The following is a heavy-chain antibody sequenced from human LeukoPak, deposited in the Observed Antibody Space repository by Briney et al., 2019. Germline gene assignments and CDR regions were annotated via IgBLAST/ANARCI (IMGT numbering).Heavy chain of an antibody. Sequence: GGSLRLSCAASGFTFSSYSMNWVRQAPGKGLEWVSAISGSGGSTYYADSVKGRFTISRDNSKNTLYLQMNSLRAEDTAVYYCAKKKAGGRNYFDYWGQGTLVTVSS. CDR1: GFTFSSYS. J-gene: IGHJ4*02. CDR2: ISGSGGST. CDR3: AKKKAGGRNYFDY. V-gene: IGHV3-23*01. D-gene: IGHD1-26*01.